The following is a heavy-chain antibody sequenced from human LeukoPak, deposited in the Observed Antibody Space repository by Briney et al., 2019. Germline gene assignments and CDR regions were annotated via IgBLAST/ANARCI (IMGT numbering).Heavy chain of an antibody. CDR1: GGSISSGSHY. CDR3: ATDYMGYMDV. V-gene: IGHV4-61*09. J-gene: IGHJ6*03. D-gene: IGHD4-11*01. Sequence: PSETLSLTCTVSGGSISSGSHYWSWVRQTAGKGLEWIGQIYISGSTNYNPSLKSRVTISVDTSKNQFSLNLSSVTAADTAVYYCATDYMGYMDVSGKGTTVTVSS. CDR2: IYISGST.